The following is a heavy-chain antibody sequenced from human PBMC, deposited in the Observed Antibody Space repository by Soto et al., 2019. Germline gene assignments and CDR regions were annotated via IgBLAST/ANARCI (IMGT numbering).Heavy chain of an antibody. Sequence: PGGSLRLSCAASGFTFSSYAMSWVRQAPGKGLEWVSAISGSGGSTYYADSVKGRFTISRDNAKNSLYLQMNSLRAEDTAVYYCARGFNYVLGSYRIGRAYAFDIWGQGTMGTRSS. CDR2: ISGSGGST. D-gene: IGHD3-16*02. CDR3: ARGFNYVLGSYRIGRAYAFDI. CDR1: GFTFSSYA. V-gene: IGHV3-23*01. J-gene: IGHJ3*02.